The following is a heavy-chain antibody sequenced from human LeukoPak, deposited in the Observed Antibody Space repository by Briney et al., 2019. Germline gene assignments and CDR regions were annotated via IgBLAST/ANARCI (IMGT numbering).Heavy chain of an antibody. V-gene: IGHV3-30*18. CDR1: GFTFSSYG. D-gene: IGHD3-22*01. J-gene: IGHJ4*02. Sequence: GRSLILSCAASGFTFSSYGMHWVRQVPGKGLEWVAVISYDGSNKYYADSVKGRFTISRDNSKNTLYLQMNSLRAEDTAVYYCAKDSNYDSSGSPGTLFDYWGQGTLVTVSS. CDR3: AKDSNYDSSGSPGTLFDY. CDR2: ISYDGSNK.